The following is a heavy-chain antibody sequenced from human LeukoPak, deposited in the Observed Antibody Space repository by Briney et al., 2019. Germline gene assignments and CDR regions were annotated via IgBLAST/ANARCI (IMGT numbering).Heavy chain of an antibody. Sequence: SETLSLTCTVSGGPISSYYWSWIRQPPGKGLEWIGYIYYSGSTNYNPSLKSRVTISVDTSKNQLSLKLSSVTAADTAVYYCARVAVAGTETIDYWGQGTLVTVSS. J-gene: IGHJ4*02. CDR2: IYYSGST. CDR1: GGPISSYY. D-gene: IGHD6-19*01. CDR3: ARVAVAGTETIDY. V-gene: IGHV4-59*01.